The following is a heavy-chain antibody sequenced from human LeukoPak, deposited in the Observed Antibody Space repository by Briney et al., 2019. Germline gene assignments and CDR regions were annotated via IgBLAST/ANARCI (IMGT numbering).Heavy chain of an antibody. CDR3: ARAGLQLRYFDY. J-gene: IGHJ4*02. Sequence: SETLSLTCAVYGGSFSGYYWSGIRQPPGKGLEWIGEINHSGSTNYNPSLKSRVTISVDTSKNQFSLKLSSVTAADTAVYYCARAGLQLRYFDYWGQGTLVTVSS. CDR2: INHSGST. V-gene: IGHV4-34*01. CDR1: GGSFSGYY. D-gene: IGHD5-24*01.